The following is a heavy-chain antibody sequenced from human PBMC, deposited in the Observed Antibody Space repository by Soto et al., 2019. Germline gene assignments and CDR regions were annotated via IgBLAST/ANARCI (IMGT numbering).Heavy chain of an antibody. V-gene: IGHV4-61*01. CDR2: IYYSGGT. J-gene: IGHJ5*02. D-gene: IGHD2-15*01. CDR1: GGSISSTSYY. CDR3: GRDPGYCSGGICYSAPGWFDP. Sequence: SETLSLTCTVAGGSISSTSYYWNWIRQPTGKGLEWIGFIYYSGGTNYNPSLKSRVTITVDTSTSQFSLKLISVTAADTAVYYCGRDPGYCSGGICYSAPGWFDPWGQGTLVTVSS.